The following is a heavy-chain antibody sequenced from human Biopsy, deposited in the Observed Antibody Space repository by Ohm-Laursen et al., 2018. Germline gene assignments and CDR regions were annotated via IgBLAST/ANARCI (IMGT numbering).Heavy chain of an antibody. J-gene: IGHJ4*02. D-gene: IGHD3-3*01. CDR1: GGTFSNYA. CDR3: ATPFQYYDSWGGYPPFDH. CDR2: IIAVSGLV. Sequence: SVKVSCKASGGTFSNYAISWVRQAPGEGLEWMGGIIAVSGLVNYSPKFQGRVSITADKSTTTAYMELSNLKSEDTAVYYCATPFQYYDSWGGYPPFDHWGQGTLVTVSS. V-gene: IGHV1-69*10.